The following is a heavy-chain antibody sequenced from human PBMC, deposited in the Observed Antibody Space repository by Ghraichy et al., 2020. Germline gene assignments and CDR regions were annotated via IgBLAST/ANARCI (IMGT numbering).Heavy chain of an antibody. CDR2: ISGSCGST. Sequence: GGSLRLSCTASGFTFSSYAMSWVRQAPGKGLEWVSAISGSCGSTYYADSVKGRFTISRDNSKNTLYLQMNSLRAEDTAVYYCAKVTDDSSGYPLWYFDYWGQGTLVTVSS. CDR1: GFTFSSYA. CDR3: AKVTDDSSGYPLWYFDY. D-gene: IGHD3-22*01. J-gene: IGHJ4*02. V-gene: IGHV3-23*01.